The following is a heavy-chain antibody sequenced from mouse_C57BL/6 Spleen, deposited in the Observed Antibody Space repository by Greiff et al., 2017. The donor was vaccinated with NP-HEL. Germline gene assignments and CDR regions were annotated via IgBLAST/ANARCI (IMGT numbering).Heavy chain of an antibody. J-gene: IGHJ1*03. Sequence: EVQGVESGPELVKPGASVKMSCKASGYTFTDYNMHWVKQSHGKSLEWIGYINPNNGGTSYNQKFKGKATLTVNKSSSTAYMELRSLTSEDSAVYYCARKGGSSYEWYFDVWGTGTTVTVSS. D-gene: IGHD1-1*01. V-gene: IGHV1-22*01. CDR3: ARKGGSSYEWYFDV. CDR2: INPNNGGT. CDR1: GYTFTDYN.